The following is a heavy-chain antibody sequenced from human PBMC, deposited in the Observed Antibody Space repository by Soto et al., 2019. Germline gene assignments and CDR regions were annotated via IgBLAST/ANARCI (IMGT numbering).Heavy chain of an antibody. CDR2: IYYSGST. Sequence: PSETLSLTCTVSGGSISSYYWSWIRQPPGKGLEWIGYIYYSGSTNYNPSLKSRVTISVDTSKNQFSLKLSSVTAADTAVYYCARHRGLYYDINNWFDPWGQGTLVTVS. J-gene: IGHJ5*02. V-gene: IGHV4-59*01. CDR1: GGSISSYY. CDR3: ARHRGLYYDINNWFDP. D-gene: IGHD3-9*01.